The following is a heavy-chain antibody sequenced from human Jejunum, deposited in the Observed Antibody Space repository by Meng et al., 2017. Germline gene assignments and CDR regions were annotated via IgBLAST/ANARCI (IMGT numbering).Heavy chain of an antibody. CDR3: SRSWGFSSGNYWAY. CDR2: ISAYNGNI. Sequence: ASVKVSCKASGYTFTSYDISWVRQAPGQGLEWMGWISAYNGNINYAQKLQGRVTMTTDTSTSTAYMELSSLRSEDTAAYYCSRSWGFSSGNYWAYWGQGTLVTVSS. J-gene: IGHJ4*02. CDR1: GYTFTSYD. V-gene: IGHV1-18*01. D-gene: IGHD3-22*01.